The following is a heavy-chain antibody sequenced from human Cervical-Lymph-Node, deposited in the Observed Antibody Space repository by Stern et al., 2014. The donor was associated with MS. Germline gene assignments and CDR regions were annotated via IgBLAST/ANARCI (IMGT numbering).Heavy chain of an antibody. V-gene: IGHV3-30*04. Sequence: MQLVESGGGVVQPGRSLRLSCAASGFSLSRYAVHWVRQAPGKGLESVAVRSADGSDEYYADSVKGRFTISSDNSKNTLDLRMNSLRPEDTAVYYCARISSSSWFAYFDYWGQGTLVTVSS. CDR1: GFSLSRYA. D-gene: IGHD6-13*01. J-gene: IGHJ4*02. CDR3: ARISSSSWFAYFDY. CDR2: RSADGSDE.